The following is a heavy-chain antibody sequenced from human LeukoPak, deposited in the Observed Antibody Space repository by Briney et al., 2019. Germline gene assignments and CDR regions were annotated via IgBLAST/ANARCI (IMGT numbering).Heavy chain of an antibody. CDR3: GRVGDGYNDNY. CDR2: ISSGGST. V-gene: IGHV3-66*01. D-gene: IGHD5-24*01. Sequence: GGSLRLSCAASGFSVSRDYMGWVRQAPEKGLEWVLLISSGGSTYYADSLKGRFTISRDNSKNTLYLQMNSLRAEDTAVYYCGRVGDGYNDNYWGQGTLVTVSS. J-gene: IGHJ4*02. CDR1: GFSVSRDY.